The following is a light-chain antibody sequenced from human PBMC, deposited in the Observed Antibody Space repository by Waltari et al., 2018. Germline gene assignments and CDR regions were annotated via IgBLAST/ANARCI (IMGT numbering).Light chain of an antibody. V-gene: IGKV1-27*01. CDR1: QGIDKY. CDR2: GAS. Sequence: DIQMTQSPSSLSASIGDRVTITCRASQGIDKYLAWYQEKPGKVPKLLIYGASTLQSGVPSRFSGSGSGTDFTLTISSLQPEDAAVYVCQKYKTAPWTIGQGTKVEIK. J-gene: IGKJ1*01. CDR3: QKYKTAPWT.